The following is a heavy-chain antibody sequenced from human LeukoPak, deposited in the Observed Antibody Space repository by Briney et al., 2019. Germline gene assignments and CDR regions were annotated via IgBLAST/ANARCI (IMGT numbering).Heavy chain of an antibody. D-gene: IGHD6-19*01. V-gene: IGHV4-34*01. CDR2: INHSGST. CDR1: GGSFSGYY. CDR3: ARTKYSGGWYGYGY. Sequence: PSETLSLTCAVYGGSFSGYYWSWIRQPPGKGLEWIGEINHSGSTNYNPSLKSRVTISVDTSKNQFSLKLSSVTAADTAVYYCARTKYSGGWYGYGYWGQGTLVTVSS. J-gene: IGHJ4*02.